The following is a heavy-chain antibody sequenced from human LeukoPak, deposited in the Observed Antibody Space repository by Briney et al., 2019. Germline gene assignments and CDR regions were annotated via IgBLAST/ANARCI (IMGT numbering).Heavy chain of an antibody. J-gene: IGHJ4*02. Sequence: ASVKVSCKASGYTFTGYYMHWVRQAPGQGLEWMGWINPNSGGTNYAQKLQGRVTMTTDTSTSTAYMELRSLRSDDTAVYYCARGARAMVRGYCDYWGQGTLVTVSS. V-gene: IGHV1-2*02. CDR3: ARGARAMVRGYCDY. D-gene: IGHD3-10*01. CDR2: INPNSGGT. CDR1: GYTFTGYY.